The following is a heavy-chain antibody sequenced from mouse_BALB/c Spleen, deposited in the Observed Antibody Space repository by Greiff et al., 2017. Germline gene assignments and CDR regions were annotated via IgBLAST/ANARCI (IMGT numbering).Heavy chain of an antibody. CDR2: INPSNGRT. J-gene: IGHJ2*01. V-gene: IGHV1S81*02. D-gene: IGHD2-1*01. CDR1: GYTFTSYW. CDR3: ARGGNYYFDY. Sequence: VQLQQPGADLVKPGASVKLSCKASGYTFTSYWMHWVKQRPGQGLEWIGEINPSNGRTNYNEKFKSKATLTVDKSSSTAYMQLSSLTSEDSAVYYCARGGNYYFDYWGQGTTLTVSS.